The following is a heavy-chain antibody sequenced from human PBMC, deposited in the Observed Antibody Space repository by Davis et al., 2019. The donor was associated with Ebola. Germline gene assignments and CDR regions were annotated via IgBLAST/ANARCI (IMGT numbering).Heavy chain of an antibody. J-gene: IGHJ5*02. CDR3: ARTVSMVRGVIRSMERFDP. V-gene: IGHV2-70*11. Sequence: SGPTLANPTHTLTLTCTFSGFSLSPSGMCVSWIRQPPGKALEWLSRIDWDGDKYYSTSLKTRLTISKDTTKNQVVLTMTNMDPVDTATYYCARTVSMVRGVIRSMERFDPWGQGTLVTVSS. D-gene: IGHD3-10*01. CDR2: IDWDGDK. CDR1: GFSLSPSGMC.